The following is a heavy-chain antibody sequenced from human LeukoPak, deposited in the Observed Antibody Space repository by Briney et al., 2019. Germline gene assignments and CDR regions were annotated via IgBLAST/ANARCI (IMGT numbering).Heavy chain of an antibody. CDR3: ARVVGVAWSERRPGQYYMDV. V-gene: IGHV3-30*02. D-gene: IGHD6-19*01. CDR2: IRYDGSNK. Sequence: GGSLRLSCAASGFTFSSYGMHWVRQAPGKGLEWVAFIRYDGSNKYYADSVKGRFTISRDNAKNSLYLQMNSLRAEDTAVYYCARVVGVAWSERRPGQYYMDVWGKGTTVTVSS. CDR1: GFTFSSYG. J-gene: IGHJ6*03.